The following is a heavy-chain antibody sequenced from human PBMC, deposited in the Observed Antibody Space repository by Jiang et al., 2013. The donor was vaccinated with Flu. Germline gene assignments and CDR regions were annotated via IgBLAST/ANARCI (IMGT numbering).Heavy chain of an antibody. V-gene: IGHV4-39*01. CDR2: IFYSGST. D-gene: IGHD1-20*01. J-gene: IGHJ4*02. CDR1: GGSISSSSYY. Sequence: GSGLVKPSETLSLTCTVSGGSISSSSYYWGWIRQPPGKGLEWIGSIFYSGSTYYNPSLKSRVTISVDTSKNQFSLKLSSVTAADTAVYSCARHEITGTAYYFDYWGQRTLVTVSS. CDR3: ARHEITGTAYYFDY.